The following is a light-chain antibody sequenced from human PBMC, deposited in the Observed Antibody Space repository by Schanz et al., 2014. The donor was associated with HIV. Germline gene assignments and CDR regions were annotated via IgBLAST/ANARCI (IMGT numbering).Light chain of an antibody. Sequence: QSALTQPASVSGSPGQSITISCTGTSSDVGGYNYVSWYQQHPGKAPKLMIYDVSNRPSGVSNRFSGSKSGNTASLTVSGLQAEDEAEYYCSSYAGSYTWVFGGGTKVTVL. CDR1: SSDVGGYNY. CDR2: DVS. J-gene: IGLJ3*02. CDR3: SSYAGSYTWV. V-gene: IGLV2-14*01.